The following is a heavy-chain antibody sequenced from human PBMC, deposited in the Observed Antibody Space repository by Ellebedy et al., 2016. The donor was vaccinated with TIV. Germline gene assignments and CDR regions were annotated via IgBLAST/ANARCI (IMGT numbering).Heavy chain of an antibody. J-gene: IGHJ4*02. Sequence: SETLSLTCTVSGDSVTSDNSYWNWIRQPPGKGLEWIGYIYYTGSISYNPSLRSRVSISMDTSKNQFFLRLSSVTAADTAVFYCARAVDTAIVIDYWGRGTLVTVSS. CDR3: ARAVDTAIVIDY. D-gene: IGHD5-18*01. CDR1: GDSVTSDNSY. V-gene: IGHV4-61*01. CDR2: IYYTGSI.